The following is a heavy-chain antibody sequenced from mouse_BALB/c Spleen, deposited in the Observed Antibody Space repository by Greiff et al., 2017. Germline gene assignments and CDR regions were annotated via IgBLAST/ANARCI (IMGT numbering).Heavy chain of an antibody. CDR1: GYTFTSYY. J-gene: IGHJ4*01. V-gene: IGHV1S81*02. CDR2: INPSNGGT. CDR3: TRRIYYDYDEAMDD. Sequence: VQLQQSGAELVKPGASVKLSCKASGYTFTSYYMYWVKQRPGQGLEWIGEINPSNGGTNFNEKFKSKATLTVDKSSSTAYMQLSSLTSEDSAVYYCTRRIYYDYDEAMDDWGQGTSVTVSS. D-gene: IGHD2-4*01.